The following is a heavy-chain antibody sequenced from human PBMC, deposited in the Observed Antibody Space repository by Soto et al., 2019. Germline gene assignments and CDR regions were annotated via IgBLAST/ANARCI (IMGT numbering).Heavy chain of an antibody. CDR1: GFTFDDYA. D-gene: IGHD3-16*02. Sequence: GGSLRLSCAASGFTFDDYAMHWVRQAPGKGLEWVSGISWNSGSIGYADSVKGRFTISRDNAKNSLYLQMNSLRAEDTALYYCAKDMGMITFGGVIAPEYFQHWGQGTLVTVSS. J-gene: IGHJ1*01. CDR2: ISWNSGSI. V-gene: IGHV3-9*01. CDR3: AKDMGMITFGGVIAPEYFQH.